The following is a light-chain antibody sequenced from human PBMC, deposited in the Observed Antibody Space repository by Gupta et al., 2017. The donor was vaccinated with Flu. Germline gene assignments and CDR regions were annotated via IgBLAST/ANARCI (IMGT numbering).Light chain of an antibody. J-gene: IGKJ3*01. V-gene: IGKV3D-15*01. Sequence: SPATLSVSPGERATRSCRDSQSVSGNLEWYQQKPGQPPRLIIYGASHSAGGTPGGFSGSGYKKDFSHTSSRRQYEDCAVYYGKQDNTLYLFGQGTTVDIK. CDR3: KQDNTLYL. CDR1: QSVSGN. CDR2: GAS.